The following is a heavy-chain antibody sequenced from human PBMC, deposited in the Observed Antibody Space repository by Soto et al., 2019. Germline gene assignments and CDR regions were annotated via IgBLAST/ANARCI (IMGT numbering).Heavy chain of an antibody. CDR1: GGSFSGYY. CDR2: INHSGST. CDR3: ARHVGRLPPFEP. D-gene: IGHD3-16*01. V-gene: IGHV4-34*01. J-gene: IGHJ5*02. Sequence: SETLSLTCAVYGGSFSGYYWSWIRQPPGKGLEWIGEINHSGSTNYNPSLKSRVTISVDTSKNQFSLKLSSVTAADTAVYYCARHVGRLPPFEPWGQGTLVTVSS.